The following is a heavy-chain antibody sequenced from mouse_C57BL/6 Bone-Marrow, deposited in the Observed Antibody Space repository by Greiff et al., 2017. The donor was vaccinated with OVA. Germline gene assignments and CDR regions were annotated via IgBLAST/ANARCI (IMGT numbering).Heavy chain of an antibody. Sequence: QVQLQQSGAELLKPGASVKLSCKATGYTFTGYWIAWVKQRPGHGLEWIGEILPGSGSTNYNEKFKGKATFTADTSSDTAYMQLGSLTTEDSAIYSCARSDGSEDWSVDVWGTGTTVTVSS. V-gene: IGHV1-9*01. CDR2: ILPGSGST. J-gene: IGHJ1*03. CDR3: ARSDGSEDWSVDV. D-gene: IGHD1-1*01. CDR1: GYTFTGYW.